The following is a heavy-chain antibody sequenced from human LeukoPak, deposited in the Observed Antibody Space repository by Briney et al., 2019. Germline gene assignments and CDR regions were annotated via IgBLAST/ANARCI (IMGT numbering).Heavy chain of an antibody. D-gene: IGHD6-13*01. Sequence: GGSLRLSCAASGFTFSNYAMNWVRQAPGKGLQWLTVISDDGSNQYYADFVKGRFTISRDNSKNTLYLQMNSLRGEDTAVYYCARTGAAAGTHFDYWGQGTLVTVSS. V-gene: IGHV3-30*04. CDR3: ARTGAAAGTHFDY. CDR2: ISDDGSNQ. CDR1: GFTFSNYA. J-gene: IGHJ4*02.